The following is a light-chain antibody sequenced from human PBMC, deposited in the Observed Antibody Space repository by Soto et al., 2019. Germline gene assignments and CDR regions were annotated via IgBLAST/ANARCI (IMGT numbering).Light chain of an antibody. CDR1: QTINNW. Sequence: DIQMTQSPSTLSASIGDRVTITCRASQTINNWLAWYQQKPGKAPNLLIYHASNLETGVPSRFSGSAFGTEFTLTLSSLQPDDFATYYCQHYNIYPRTFGQGTKVEIK. J-gene: IGKJ1*01. CDR3: QHYNIYPRT. CDR2: HAS. V-gene: IGKV1-5*01.